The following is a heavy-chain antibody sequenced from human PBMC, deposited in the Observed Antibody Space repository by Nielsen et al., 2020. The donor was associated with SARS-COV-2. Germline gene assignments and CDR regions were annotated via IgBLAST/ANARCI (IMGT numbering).Heavy chain of an antibody. J-gene: IGHJ6*02. Sequence: ASVKVSCKASGYTFTSYGISWVRQAPGQGLEWMGWISAYNGNTNYAQKLQGRVTMTRNTSISTAYMELSSLRSEDTAVYYCARLPGDGSGSYYKGYYYYGMDVWGQGTTVTVSS. CDR1: GYTFTSYG. D-gene: IGHD3-10*01. V-gene: IGHV1-18*04. CDR3: ARLPGDGSGSYYKGYYYYGMDV. CDR2: ISAYNGNT.